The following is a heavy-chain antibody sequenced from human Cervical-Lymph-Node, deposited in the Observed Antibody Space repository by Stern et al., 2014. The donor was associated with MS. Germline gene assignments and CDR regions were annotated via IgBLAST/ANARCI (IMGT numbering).Heavy chain of an antibody. J-gene: IGHJ4*02. CDR3: ARIYCSGDECYHSFDT. Sequence: QLVQSGAEVKKPGASVKVSCKASGYRFSTFYLHWLRQAPGQGLQWIGRIDPGSGATTSSQTFQGRLTMTRDRSITTAYLELSGLRSDDTAVYYCARIYCSGDECYHSFDTWGQGTLVTVSS. CDR2: IDPGSGAT. D-gene: IGHD3-16*02. V-gene: IGHV1-2*06. CDR1: GYRFSTFY.